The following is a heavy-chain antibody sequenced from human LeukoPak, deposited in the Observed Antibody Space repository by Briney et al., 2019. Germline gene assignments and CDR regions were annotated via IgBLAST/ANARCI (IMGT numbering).Heavy chain of an antibody. J-gene: IGHJ5*02. Sequence: SQTLSLTCTVSRGSISSGNYYWSWIRQPAGKGLEWIGRFHTRGSTNYNPSLKSRVIISVDTSKNQFSLKLNSVTAADTAVYYCARVDGSCSGGSCPSGSWFDPWGQGTLVTVSS. D-gene: IGHD2-15*01. CDR2: FHTRGST. CDR3: ARVDGSCSGGSCPSGSWFDP. V-gene: IGHV4-61*02. CDR1: RGSISSGNYY.